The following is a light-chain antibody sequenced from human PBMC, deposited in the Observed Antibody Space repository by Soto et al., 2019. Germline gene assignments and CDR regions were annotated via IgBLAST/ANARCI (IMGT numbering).Light chain of an antibody. CDR2: GAS. Sequence: EVVLTQSPGTLSLSPGDRATLSCGASQSVTSKLAWYQQKPGQAPRLLISGASNRATGIPDRSSGSGSGTDFTLTISRLEPDDFALYFCQQYGGSPITFGLGTRLEIK. J-gene: IGKJ5*01. CDR3: QQYGGSPIT. V-gene: IGKV3-20*01. CDR1: QSVTSK.